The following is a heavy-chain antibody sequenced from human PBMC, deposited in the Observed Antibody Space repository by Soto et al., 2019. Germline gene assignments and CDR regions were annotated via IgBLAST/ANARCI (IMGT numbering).Heavy chain of an antibody. D-gene: IGHD4-17*01. CDR3: AKDPTYDYGYFDS. V-gene: IGHV3-23*01. J-gene: IGHJ4*02. Sequence: VQLLESGGDLVQPGGSLRLSCAASGFTFSSYAMNWVRQAPGKGLEWVSTIRTSVGDTYYAASVKGRFTISRDNSKSTVYLHLNSLRAKETDIYYCAKDPTYDYGYFDSWGQGTLVTVSS. CDR1: GFTFSSYA. CDR2: IRTSVGDT.